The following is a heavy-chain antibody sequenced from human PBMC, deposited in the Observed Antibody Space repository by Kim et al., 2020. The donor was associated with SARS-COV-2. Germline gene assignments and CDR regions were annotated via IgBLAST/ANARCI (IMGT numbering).Heavy chain of an antibody. CDR1: GYTFSSSG. J-gene: IGHJ4*02. V-gene: IGHV1-18*01. D-gene: IGHD1-20*01. CDR3: AKDFDYNVDY. Sequence: ASVKVSCKASGYTFSSSGVTWVRQAPGQGLEWVGWINVRNGHTNYAQKLQGRVTMTTDTATNTAHMELRSLRSDDTAVYYCAKDFDYNVDYWGPGTLVSVPS. CDR2: INVRNGHT.